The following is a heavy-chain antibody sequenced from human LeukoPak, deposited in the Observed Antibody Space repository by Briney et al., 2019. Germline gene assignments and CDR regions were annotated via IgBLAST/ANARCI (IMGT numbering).Heavy chain of an antibody. D-gene: IGHD3-10*01. V-gene: IGHV3-66*01. CDR1: GFTVSSNY. J-gene: IGHJ4*02. Sequence: GGSLRLSCAASGFTVSSNYMSWVRQAPGKGLEWVSVIYSGGSTYYADSVKGRFTISRDNSKNTLYLQMNSLRAEDTAVYYCARIWFGESLLIDYWGQGTLVTVSS. CDR2: IYSGGST. CDR3: ARIWFGESLLIDY.